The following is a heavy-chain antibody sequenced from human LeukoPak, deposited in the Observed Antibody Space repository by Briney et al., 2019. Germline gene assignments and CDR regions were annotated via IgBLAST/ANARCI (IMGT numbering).Heavy chain of an antibody. CDR2: IKQDGSEK. D-gene: IGHD3-3*01. CDR3: ARAWSNTYYDFWSGYYTGYYYYYGMDD. V-gene: IGHV3-7*01. J-gene: IGHJ6*02. CDR1: GFTFSSYW. Sequence: GGSLRLSCAASGFTFSSYWMSWVRQAPGKGLEWVANIKQDGSEKYYVDSVKGRFTISRDNAKNSLYLQMNSLRAEDTAVYYCARAWSNTYYDFWSGYYTGYYYYYGMDDWGQGTTVTVSS.